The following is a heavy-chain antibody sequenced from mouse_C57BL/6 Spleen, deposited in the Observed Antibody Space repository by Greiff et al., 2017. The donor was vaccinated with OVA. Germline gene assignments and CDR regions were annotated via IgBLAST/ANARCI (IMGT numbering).Heavy chain of an antibody. CDR2: IYPGDGDT. Sequence: VQLQQSGPELVKPGASVKISCKASGYAFSSSWMNWVKQRPGKGLEWIGRIYPGDGDTNSNGKFKGKATLTADKSSSTAYMQLSSLTSEDSAVYFCAFITTVVDPYFDYWGQGTTLTVSS. CDR3: AFITTVVDPYFDY. CDR1: GYAFSSSW. V-gene: IGHV1-82*01. D-gene: IGHD1-1*01. J-gene: IGHJ2*01.